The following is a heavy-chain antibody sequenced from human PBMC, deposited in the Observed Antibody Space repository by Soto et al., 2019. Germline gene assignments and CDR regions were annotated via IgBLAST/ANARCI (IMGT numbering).Heavy chain of an antibody. J-gene: IGHJ4*02. CDR3: ARGRVGHIVVVTANHYFDY. V-gene: IGHV4-34*01. Sequence: QVQLQQWGAGLLKPSETLSLTCAVYGGSFSGYYWSWIRQPPGKGLEWIGEINHSGSTNYNPSLKSRVTISVDTSKNQFSLKLSSVTAADTAVYYCARGRVGHIVVVTANHYFDYWGQGTLVTVSS. D-gene: IGHD2-21*02. CDR2: INHSGST. CDR1: GGSFSGYY.